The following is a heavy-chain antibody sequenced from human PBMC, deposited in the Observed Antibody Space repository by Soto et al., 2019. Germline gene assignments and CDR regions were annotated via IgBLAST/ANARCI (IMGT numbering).Heavy chain of an antibody. CDR3: ARGNTAPADY. CDR2: ITLSSSYI. V-gene: IGHV3-21*01. Sequence: GGSLRLSCGASGFNFGAFGMNWVRQAPGKGLEWVSSITLSSSYIYYADSVKGRFTVSRDNAKNSLYLDMKSLTVDDTAVYYCARGNTAPADYWGQGTLVTVSS. CDR1: GFNFGAFG. J-gene: IGHJ4*02.